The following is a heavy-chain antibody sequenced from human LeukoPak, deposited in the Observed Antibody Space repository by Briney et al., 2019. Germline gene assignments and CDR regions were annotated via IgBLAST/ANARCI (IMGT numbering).Heavy chain of an antibody. CDR1: GFTFSSNA. D-gene: IGHD2-15*01. Sequence: GGSLRLSCAVSGFTFSSNAMSWVRQAPGKGLEWVSSVSGSGGSTYYADSVKGRFTISRDNSKNTLYLRMNSLRAEDTAVYYCARGRRGSKDIVVVVAATTSTGLVYWGQGTLVTVSS. CDR2: VSGSGGST. CDR3: ARGRRGSKDIVVVVAATTSTGLVY. V-gene: IGHV3-23*01. J-gene: IGHJ4*02.